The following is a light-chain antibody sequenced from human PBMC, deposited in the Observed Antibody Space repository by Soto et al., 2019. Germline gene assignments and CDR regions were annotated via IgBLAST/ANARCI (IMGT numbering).Light chain of an antibody. CDR2: GAS. CDR1: QSVSTSF. V-gene: IGKV3-20*01. CDR3: QHYGSSPYT. Sequence: EIVLTQSPGTLSLSPGERATLSCRASQSVSTSFLAWYQQKPGQAPRLLMYGASSRATGIPDRFSGTGSGTDFTLTISRLEPEDFAVYYCQHYGSSPYTFGLGTKLEIK. J-gene: IGKJ2*01.